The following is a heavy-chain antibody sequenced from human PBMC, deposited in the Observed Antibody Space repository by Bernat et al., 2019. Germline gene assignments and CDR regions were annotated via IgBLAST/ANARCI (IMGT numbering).Heavy chain of an antibody. CDR2: ISYDGSNK. CDR3: ARDHMGRSPGTGDY. D-gene: IGHD6-13*01. J-gene: IGHJ4*02. V-gene: IGHV3-30-3*01. CDR1: GFTFSSYA. Sequence: QVQLVESGGGVVQPGRSLRLSCAASGFTFSSYAMHWVRQAPGKGLEWVAVISYDGSNKYYADSVKGRFTISRDNSKNTLYLQMNNLRAEDTAVYYCARDHMGRSPGTGDYWGQGTLVTVSS.